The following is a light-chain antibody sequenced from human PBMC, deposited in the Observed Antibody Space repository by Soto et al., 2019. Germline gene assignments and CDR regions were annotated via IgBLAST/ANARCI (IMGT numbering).Light chain of an antibody. CDR3: QQTYSTPAST. Sequence: EIVLTQSPGTLSLSPGERATLSCRASQSVSRSYLAWYQQKPGQAPRLLIYGASSRATGIPDRFSGSGSGTDFTLTISKLEPEDSAVYYCQQTYSTPASTFGQGTSVEVK. J-gene: IGKJ1*01. CDR1: QSVSRSY. V-gene: IGKV3-20*01. CDR2: GAS.